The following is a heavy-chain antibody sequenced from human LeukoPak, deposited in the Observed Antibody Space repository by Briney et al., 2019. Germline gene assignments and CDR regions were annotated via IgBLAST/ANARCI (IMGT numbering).Heavy chain of an antibody. V-gene: IGHV3-23*01. CDR2: ITGSGDST. Sequence: PGASLRLSCVASGFTFGNYAMSWVRQAPGKGLEWVSAITGSGDSTFNADSVKGRFTISRDNSKNTLHLQMNNLRAEDTAIYYCAKSRIVVVTAIDCWGQGILVTVSS. J-gene: IGHJ4*02. CDR1: GFTFGNYA. D-gene: IGHD2-21*02. CDR3: AKSRIVVVTAIDC.